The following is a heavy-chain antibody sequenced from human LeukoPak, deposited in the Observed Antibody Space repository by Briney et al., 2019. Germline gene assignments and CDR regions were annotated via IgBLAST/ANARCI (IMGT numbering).Heavy chain of an antibody. Sequence: GGSLRLSCAASGFPFRSYWMHWVRQAPGKGLVWLSRINSDGYSISYADSVKGRFTISRDNAKNTLYLQMNTLRPEDTAIYYCARGVAVAGTDYWGQGILVTVSS. CDR3: ARGVAVAGTDY. J-gene: IGHJ4*02. CDR1: GFPFRSYW. D-gene: IGHD6-19*01. CDR2: INSDGYSI. V-gene: IGHV3-74*01.